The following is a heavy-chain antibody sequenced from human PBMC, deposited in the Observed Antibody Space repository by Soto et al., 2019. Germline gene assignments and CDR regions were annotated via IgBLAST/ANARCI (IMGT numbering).Heavy chain of an antibody. V-gene: IGHV3-30*18. CDR1: GFTFSSYG. CDR2: ISYDGSNK. CDR3: AKGPTDLHYFDY. J-gene: IGHJ4*02. Sequence: GGSLRLSCAASGFTFSSYGMHWVRQAPGKGLEWVAVISYDGSNKYYADSVKGRFTISRDNSKNTLYLQMNSLRAEDTAVYYCAKGPTDLHYFDYWGQGTLVTVSS.